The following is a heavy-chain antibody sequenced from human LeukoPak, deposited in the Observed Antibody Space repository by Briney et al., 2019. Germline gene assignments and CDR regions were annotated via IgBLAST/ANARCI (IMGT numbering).Heavy chain of an antibody. J-gene: IGHJ3*02. CDR3: ARVRATGAFDI. CDR1: GGSFSGYY. D-gene: IGHD1-26*01. V-gene: IGHV4-34*01. Sequence: KASETLSLTCAVCGGSFSGYYWTWIRQPPGKGLEWIGEINHSGSTNYNPSLKSRVTISVDTSKNQFSLKLSSVTAADTAVYYCARVRATGAFDIWGQGTMVTVSS. CDR2: INHSGST.